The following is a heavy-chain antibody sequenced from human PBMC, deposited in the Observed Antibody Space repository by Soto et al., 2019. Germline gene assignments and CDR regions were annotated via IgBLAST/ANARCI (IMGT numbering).Heavy chain of an antibody. D-gene: IGHD6-6*01. V-gene: IGHV3-30-3*01. CDR3: ARDLVAPEYYGMDV. Sequence: GGALRLSCAAPGFTVSSYAMHWVRQAPGKGLEWVAVISYDGSNKYYADSVKGRFTISRDNSKNTLYLQMNSLRVEDTAVDYCARDLVAPEYYGMDVWGQGTTVTVSS. J-gene: IGHJ6*02. CDR2: ISYDGSNK. CDR1: GFTVSSYA.